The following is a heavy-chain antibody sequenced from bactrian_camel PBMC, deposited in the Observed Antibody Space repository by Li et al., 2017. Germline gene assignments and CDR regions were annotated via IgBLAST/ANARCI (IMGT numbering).Heavy chain of an antibody. J-gene: IGHJ4*01. V-gene: IGHV3-2*01. D-gene: IGHD5*01. CDR1: GFSLRDFT. CDR3: AADPSRELWVGYPPYKY. CDR2: VELNNGIT. Sequence: HVQLVESGGGLVQPGGSLRLSCEASGFSLRDFTMSWVRQTPGKGLEWVSTVELNNGITYYADSVKGRFTISKDNAKNTLYLQMNSLKPEDTAVYYCAADPSRELWVGYPPYKYWGQGTQVTVS.